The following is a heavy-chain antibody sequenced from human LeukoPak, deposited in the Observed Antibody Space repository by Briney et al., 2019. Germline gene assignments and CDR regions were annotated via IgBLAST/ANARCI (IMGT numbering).Heavy chain of an antibody. CDR2: INNDGTDT. D-gene: IGHD5-12*01. J-gene: IGHJ3*01. Sequence: PGGSLRLSCAASGFTFRSFWIHWVRQAPGKGLVLGGRINNDGTDTIYADSVKGRFTVSRDNAKNTLYLQMNSLRVEDTAVYFCVRGGFSHGFDVWGQGTVVTVSS. CDR3: VRGGFSHGFDV. CDR1: GFTFRSFW. V-gene: IGHV3-74*01.